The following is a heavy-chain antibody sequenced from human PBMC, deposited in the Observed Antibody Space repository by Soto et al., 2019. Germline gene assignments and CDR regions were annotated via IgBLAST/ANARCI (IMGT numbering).Heavy chain of an antibody. D-gene: IGHD3-3*01. CDR3: TRPGRKGSDFWSGYPYGMDV. J-gene: IGHJ6*02. CDR1: GFTFSGSA. CDR2: IRSKANSYAT. V-gene: IGHV3-73*01. Sequence: GGSLRLSCAASGFTFSGSAMHWVRQASGKGLEWVGRIRSKANSYATAYAASVKGRFTISRDDSKNTAYLQMNSLKTEDTAVYYCTRPGRKGSDFWSGYPYGMDVWGQGTTVTVSS.